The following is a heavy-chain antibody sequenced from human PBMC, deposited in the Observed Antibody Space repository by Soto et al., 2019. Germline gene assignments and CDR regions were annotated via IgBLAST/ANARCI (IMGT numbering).Heavy chain of an antibody. D-gene: IGHD1-26*01. CDR3: AGGTWEPH. Sequence: QVRLVQSGAEVKKPGSSVKVSCKASGGTLNNYVLNWVRQAPGQGLEWMGAIIPVSGPADYAQRFQGRVTFTADLSTATVYMELSSLTSDDTAVYYCAGGTWEPHWGQGTLVTVSS. J-gene: IGHJ4*02. V-gene: IGHV1-69*01. CDR2: IIPVSGPA. CDR1: GGTLNNYV.